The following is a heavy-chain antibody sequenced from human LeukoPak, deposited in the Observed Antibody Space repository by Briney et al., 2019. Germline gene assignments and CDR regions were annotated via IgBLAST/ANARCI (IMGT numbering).Heavy chain of an antibody. V-gene: IGHV3-23*01. Sequence: GGSLRLSCAAPVFTFRSYAMDWVRQAPGKGLEWVSGTSGSGVGTFYADSVKGRFTISRDNSKDTLYLQMNSLRAEDTAVYYCAKSGGYSYVENFEYWGQGPLVTVSS. J-gene: IGHJ4*02. D-gene: IGHD5-18*01. CDR3: AKSGGYSYVENFEY. CDR2: TSGSGVGT. CDR1: VFTFRSYA.